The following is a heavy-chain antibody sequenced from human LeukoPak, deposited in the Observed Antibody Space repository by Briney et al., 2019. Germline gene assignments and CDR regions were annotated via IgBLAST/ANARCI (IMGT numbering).Heavy chain of an antibody. CDR2: TYYRSKWYN. CDR1: ADSVSSNSAA. D-gene: IGHD5-18*01. V-gene: IGHV6-1*01. J-gene: IGHJ3*02. Sequence: SQTLSLTCAISADSVSSNSAAWNWIRQSPSRGLEWLGRTYYRSKWYNDYAVSVKSRITINPDTSKNQFSLQLNSVTPEDTAVYYCARDQGYSYGHHDAFDIWGQGTMVTVSS. CDR3: ARDQGYSYGHHDAFDI.